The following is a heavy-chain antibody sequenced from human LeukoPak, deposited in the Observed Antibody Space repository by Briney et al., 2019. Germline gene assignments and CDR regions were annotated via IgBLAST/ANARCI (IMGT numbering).Heavy chain of an antibody. CDR1: GGSISSYY. CDR3: ARDSAYYDILTGSPVGYWYFDL. Sequence: PSETLSLTCTVSGGSISSYYWSWIRQPAGEGLEWIGRTYTSGSTNYNPSLKSRVTMSVDTSKNQFSLKLSSVTAADTAVYYCARDSAYYDILTGSPVGYWYFDLWGRGTLVTVSS. D-gene: IGHD3-9*01. CDR2: TYTSGST. V-gene: IGHV4-4*07. J-gene: IGHJ2*01.